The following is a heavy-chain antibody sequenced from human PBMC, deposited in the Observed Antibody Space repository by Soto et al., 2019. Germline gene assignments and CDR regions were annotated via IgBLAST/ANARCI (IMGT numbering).Heavy chain of an antibody. V-gene: IGHV3-49*04. D-gene: IGHD3-9*01. Sequence: GGSLRLSCTASGFTFGDYAMSWVRQAPGKGREWVGFIRSKAYGGTTEYAASVKGRFNISRDDSKSIAYLQMNSLKTEDTVVYYCGLDGYYDILTGYYPWDYYYGMDVWGQGTTVTVSS. CDR1: GFTFGDYA. CDR3: GLDGYYDILTGYYPWDYYYGMDV. CDR2: IRSKAYGGTT. J-gene: IGHJ6*02.